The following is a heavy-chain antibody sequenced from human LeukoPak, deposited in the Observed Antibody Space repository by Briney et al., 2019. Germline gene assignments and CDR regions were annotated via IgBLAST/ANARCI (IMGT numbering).Heavy chain of an antibody. D-gene: IGHD3-16*01. CDR1: GFTVSGNY. V-gene: IGHV3-23*01. CDR3: ARDRWGSAPFDY. Sequence: GGSLRLSCAASGFTVSGNYMSWVRQAPGRGLEWVSVISGSGGSTYYADSVKGRFTISRDNSKNTLYLQMNSLRAEDTAVYYCARDRWGSAPFDYWGQGTLVTVSS. J-gene: IGHJ4*02. CDR2: ISGSGGST.